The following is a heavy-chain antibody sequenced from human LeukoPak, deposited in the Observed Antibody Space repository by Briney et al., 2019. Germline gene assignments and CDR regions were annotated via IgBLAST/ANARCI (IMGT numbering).Heavy chain of an antibody. Sequence: ASVTVSCKASGYTFTGYYMHWVRQAPGQGLEWMGWINPNSGGTNYAQKFQGRVTMTRDTSISTAYMELSRLRSDDTAVYYCARDRTRSHRDWLDPWGQGTLVTVSS. CDR2: INPNSGGT. CDR1: GYTFTGYY. J-gene: IGHJ5*02. V-gene: IGHV1-2*02. CDR3: ARDRTRSHRDWLDP.